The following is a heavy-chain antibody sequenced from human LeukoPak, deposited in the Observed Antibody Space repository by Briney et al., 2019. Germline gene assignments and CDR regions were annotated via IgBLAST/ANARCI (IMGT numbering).Heavy chain of an antibody. CDR3: ARDASTWFAFDS. J-gene: IGHJ5*01. CDR1: GYTFSGYS. D-gene: IGHD2-2*01. CDR2: INPNSGVT. V-gene: IGHV1-2*06. Sequence: ASVKVSCKASGYTFSGYSMHWVRQAPGQGLEWMGRINPNSGVTYYAQKFQGRVTMTSDTSITTAYMELSSLTSDDTATYYCARDASTWFAFDSWGQGTLVIVSS.